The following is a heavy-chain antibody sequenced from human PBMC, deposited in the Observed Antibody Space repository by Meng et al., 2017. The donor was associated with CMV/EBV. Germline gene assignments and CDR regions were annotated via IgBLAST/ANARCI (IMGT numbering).Heavy chain of an antibody. CDR2: INPSGGST. CDR3: ARESGSVGDY. Sequence: QVQLWKFGAEVKKPWAAVKVSCKATGYTFTSYYMHWVRQAPGQGLEWMGIINPSGGSTSYAQKFQGRVTMTRDTSTSTVYMELSSLRSEDTAVYYCARESGSVGDYWGQGTLVTVSS. V-gene: IGHV1-46*01. D-gene: IGHD1-26*01. CDR1: GYTFTSYY. J-gene: IGHJ4*02.